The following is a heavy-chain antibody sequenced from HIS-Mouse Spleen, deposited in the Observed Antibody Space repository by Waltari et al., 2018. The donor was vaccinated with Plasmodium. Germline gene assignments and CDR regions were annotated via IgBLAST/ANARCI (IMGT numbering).Heavy chain of an antibody. CDR2: ISYDGSNK. D-gene: IGHD5-12*01. CDR1: GFTFSSYG. J-gene: IGHJ3*02. Sequence: QVQLVESGGGVVQPGRSLRLSCAASGFTFSSYGMHWVRQAPGKGLDVVAVISYDGSNKYYADSVKGRFTISRDNSKNTLYLQMNSLRAEDTAVYYCAKGSFIGSGYDPWAFDIWGQGTMVTVSS. V-gene: IGHV3-30*18. CDR3: AKGSFIGSGYDPWAFDI.